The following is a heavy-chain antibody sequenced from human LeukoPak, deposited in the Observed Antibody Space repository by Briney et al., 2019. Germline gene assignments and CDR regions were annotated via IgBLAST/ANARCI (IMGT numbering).Heavy chain of an antibody. CDR2: ISGSGGST. V-gene: IGHV3-23*01. CDR3: AKGYYDYVWGSYYFDY. J-gene: IGHJ4*02. D-gene: IGHD3-16*01. Sequence: GGSLRLSCAASGFTFSSYAMSWVRQAPGKGLEWVSAISGSGGSTYYADSVKGRFTISRDNSRATLYLQMNSLRAEDTAVYYCAKGYYDYVWGSYYFDYWGQGTLVTVSS. CDR1: GFTFSSYA.